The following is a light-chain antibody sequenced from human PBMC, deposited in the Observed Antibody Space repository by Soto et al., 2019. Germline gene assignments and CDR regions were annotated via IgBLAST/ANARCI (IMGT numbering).Light chain of an antibody. V-gene: IGKV4-1*01. CDR3: QQYFNSPIT. CDR1: QSVLYSSNNHNY. Sequence: DIVMTQSPDSLAVSLGERATINCKSSQSVLYSSNNHNYLAWYQQKTGQPPKLLIYWAFTRQSGVPDRFSGSGSETDFTLTISSLQAEDVAVYYCQQYFNSPITFGGGTKVEIK. CDR2: WAF. J-gene: IGKJ4*01.